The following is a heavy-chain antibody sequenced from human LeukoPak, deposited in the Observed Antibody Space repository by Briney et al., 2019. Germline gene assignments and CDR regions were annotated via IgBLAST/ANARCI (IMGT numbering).Heavy chain of an antibody. CDR1: GYTSTGYY. CDR2: INPNSGGT. J-gene: IGHJ4*02. Sequence: ASVKVSCKASGYTSTGYYMHWVRQAPGQGLEWMGWINPNSGGTNYAQKFQGRVTMTRDTSISTAYMELSRLRSDDTAVYYCAREYTTVVTVGYWGQGTLVTVSS. D-gene: IGHD4-23*01. V-gene: IGHV1-2*02. CDR3: AREYTTVVTVGY.